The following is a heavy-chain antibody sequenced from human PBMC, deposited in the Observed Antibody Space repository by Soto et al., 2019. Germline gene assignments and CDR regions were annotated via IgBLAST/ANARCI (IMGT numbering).Heavy chain of an antibody. CDR3: ARDLRAYGGVRGGY. Sequence: EVQLVESGGGLVKPGGSLRLSCAASGFTFSSYSMNWVRQAPGKGLEWVSSISSSSSYIYYADSVKGRFTISRDNAKNSLYLQMNSLRAEDTAVYYCARDLRAYGGVRGGYWGQGTLVTVSS. CDR2: ISSSSSYI. D-gene: IGHD3-10*01. V-gene: IGHV3-21*01. J-gene: IGHJ4*02. CDR1: GFTFSSYS.